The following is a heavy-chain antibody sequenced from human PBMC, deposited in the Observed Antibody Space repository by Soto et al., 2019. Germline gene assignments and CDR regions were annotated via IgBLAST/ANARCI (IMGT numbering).Heavy chain of an antibody. Sequence: GGSLRLSCAACGFTFSSYSISWVRQAPWKGLEWVSAISGSGGSTYYADSVKGRFTISGDNSKNTLYLQMNSLRAEDTAVYYCAKDMWSGEQLAGFDCCGRLTLLAVCS. D-gene: IGHD6-6*01. CDR2: ISGSGGST. V-gene: IGHV3-23*01. CDR3: AKDMWSGEQLAGFDC. CDR1: GFTFSSYS. J-gene: IGHJ4*02.